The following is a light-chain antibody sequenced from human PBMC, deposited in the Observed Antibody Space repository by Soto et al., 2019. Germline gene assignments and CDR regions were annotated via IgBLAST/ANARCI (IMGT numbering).Light chain of an antibody. Sequence: QSVLTQPPSASGTPGQRVTISCSGSSSNIGSNYVYWYQQLPGTAPQLLIYRNNQRPSGVPDRFSGSKSGTSASLAISALRSEDEADYYCTGWDDSLRGRLFGGGTKLTVL. V-gene: IGLV1-47*01. J-gene: IGLJ2*01. CDR3: TGWDDSLRGRL. CDR2: RNN. CDR1: SSNIGSNY.